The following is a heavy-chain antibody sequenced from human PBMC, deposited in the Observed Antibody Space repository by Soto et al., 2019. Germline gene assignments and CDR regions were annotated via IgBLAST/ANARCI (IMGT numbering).Heavy chain of an antibody. J-gene: IGHJ6*03. CDR3: ARGGYCSGGSCYSYYYYYYMDV. V-gene: IGHV4-34*01. D-gene: IGHD2-15*01. CDR1: GGYFSGYY. Sequence: SETLSLTCAVYGGYFSGYYWSWIRQPPGKGLEWIGEINHSGSTNYNPSLKSRVTISVDTSKNQFSPKLSSVTAADTAVYYCARGGYCSGGSCYSYYYYYYMDVWGKGTTVTVSS. CDR2: INHSGST.